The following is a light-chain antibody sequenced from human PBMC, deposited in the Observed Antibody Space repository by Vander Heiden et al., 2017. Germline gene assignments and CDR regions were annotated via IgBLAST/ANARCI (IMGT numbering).Light chain of an antibody. J-gene: IGKJ4*01. CDR3: QQRSNGHRGGLLT. Sequence: ILFTQSPATLSLSPGERANPPCRASQRVSSQLLWYQPKPGQAPRRLICDASNRATGIPARFSDSGYGKDFTLTISSLDPEVLAVYYCQQRSNGHRGGLLTFGGGTKVEIK. V-gene: IGKV3-11*01. CDR2: DAS. CDR1: QRVSSQ.